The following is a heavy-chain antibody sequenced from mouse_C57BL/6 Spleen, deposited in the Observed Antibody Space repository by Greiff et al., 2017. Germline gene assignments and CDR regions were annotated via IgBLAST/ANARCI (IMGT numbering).Heavy chain of an antibody. V-gene: IGHV7-3*01. J-gene: IGHJ4*01. CDR3: ARSLCPYAMDC. CDR1: GFTFTDYY. CDR2: IRNNANGYTT. Sequence: EVQVVESGGGLVQPGGSLSLSCAASGFTFTDYYMSWVRQPPGKALEWLGFIRNNANGYTTEYSASVKGRFTISRDNSPSILYLQMNALRAEDSATYYCARSLCPYAMDCWGQGTSVTVAS. D-gene: IGHD6-1*01.